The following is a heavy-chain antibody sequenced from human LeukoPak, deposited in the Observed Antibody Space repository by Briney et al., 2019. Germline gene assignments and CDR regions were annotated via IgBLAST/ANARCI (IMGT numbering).Heavy chain of an antibody. Sequence: GSLRLSCAASGFTFSDYYMSWIRQPPGKGLEWIGEINHSGSTNYNPSLKSRVTISVDTSKNQFSLKLSSVTAADTAVYYCARPNPRYLFDYWGQGTLVTVSS. CDR1: GFTFSDYY. V-gene: IGHV4-34*01. CDR3: ARPNPRYLFDY. D-gene: IGHD1-1*01. J-gene: IGHJ4*02. CDR2: INHSGST.